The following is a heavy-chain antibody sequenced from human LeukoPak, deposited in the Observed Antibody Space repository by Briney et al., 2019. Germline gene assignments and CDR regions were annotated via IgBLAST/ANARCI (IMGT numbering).Heavy chain of an antibody. J-gene: IGHJ6*02. CDR3: ARDPSYYYGMDV. V-gene: IGHV3-23*01. Sequence: PGGSLRLSCAASGFTFSSYAMSWVRQAPGKGLEWVSAISGSGGSTYYADSVKGRFTISRDNSKNTLYLQMNSLRAEDTAVYYCARDPSYYYGMDVWGQGTTVTVSS. CDR2: ISGSGGST. CDR1: GFTFSSYA.